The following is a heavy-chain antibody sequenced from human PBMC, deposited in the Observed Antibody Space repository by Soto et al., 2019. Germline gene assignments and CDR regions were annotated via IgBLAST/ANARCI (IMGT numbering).Heavy chain of an antibody. D-gene: IGHD4-17*01. CDR3: ARDDDYGGNCDH. V-gene: IGHV3-30-3*01. CDR1: GFTFSSYA. Sequence: QVQLVESGGGVVQPGRSLRLSCAASGFTFSSYAMHWVRQAPGKGLEWVAVISYDGSNKYYADSVKGRFTISRDNSKNTLYLQMNSLRAEDTAVYYCARDDDYGGNCDHWGQGTLVTVSS. CDR2: ISYDGSNK. J-gene: IGHJ4*02.